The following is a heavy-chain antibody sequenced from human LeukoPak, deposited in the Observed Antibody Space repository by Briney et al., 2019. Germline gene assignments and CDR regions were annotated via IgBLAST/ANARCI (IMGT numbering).Heavy chain of an antibody. V-gene: IGHV4-59*01. CDR2: IYYSGST. D-gene: IGHD3-16*02. CDR1: GGAISSYY. CDR3: ARTIAGGSYRYPYWFDP. J-gene: IGHJ5*02. Sequence: SETLSLTCTVSGGAISSYYWSWIRQPPGKGLEWIGYIYYSGSTNYNPSLKSRVTISVDTSKNQFSLKLSSVTAADTAVYYCARTIAGGSYRYPYWFDPWGQGTLVTVSS.